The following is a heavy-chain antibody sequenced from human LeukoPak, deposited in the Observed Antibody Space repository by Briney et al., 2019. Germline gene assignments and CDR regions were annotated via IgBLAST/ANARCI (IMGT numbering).Heavy chain of an antibody. CDR1: GYTFIIYF. Sequence: ASVKVSCTASGYTFIIYFINWVRQAPGQGREGIGIINPSGGSTRYAQKFHRIVTITSNTSTTTVYMEMSSLRSDNTALYYCARSGGDTILPFDYWGQGTLVTVSS. CDR3: ARSGGDTILPFDY. D-gene: IGHD2-21*02. J-gene: IGHJ4*02. V-gene: IGHV1-46*01. CDR2: INPSGGST.